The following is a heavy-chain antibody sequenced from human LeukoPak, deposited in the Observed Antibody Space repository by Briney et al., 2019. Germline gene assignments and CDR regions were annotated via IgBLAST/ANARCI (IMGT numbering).Heavy chain of an antibody. CDR3: ARVPYYDSSGYYYVGYFDY. CDR2: INSDGSST. V-gene: IGHV3-74*01. J-gene: IGHJ4*02. Sequence: PGGSLRLSCAASGFTFSSYWMHWVRQAPGKGLVWVSRINSDGSSTSYADSVKGRFTISRDSAKNTLYLQMNSLRAEDTAVYYCARVPYYDSSGYYYVGYFDYWGQGTLVTVSS. D-gene: IGHD3-22*01. CDR1: GFTFSSYW.